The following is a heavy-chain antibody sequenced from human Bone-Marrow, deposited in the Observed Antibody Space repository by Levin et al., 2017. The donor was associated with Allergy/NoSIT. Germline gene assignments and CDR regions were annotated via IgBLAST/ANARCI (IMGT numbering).Heavy chain of an antibody. J-gene: IGHJ4*02. V-gene: IGHV3-23*01. CDR3: AIAGTSSPNFDY. Sequence: GGSLRLSCAASGFRFNSHALSWVRQAPGKGLEWVSAITSDSTGTYYADSVKGRFSVSRDNSKNTLPLQMNSLRAEDTALYYCAIAGTSSPNFDYWGQGTLVTVSS. CDR2: ITSDSTGT. CDR1: GFRFNSHA.